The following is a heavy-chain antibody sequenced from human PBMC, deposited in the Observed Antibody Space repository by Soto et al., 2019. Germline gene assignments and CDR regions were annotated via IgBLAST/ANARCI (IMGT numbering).Heavy chain of an antibody. Sequence: SETLSLTCTVSGGSIISGDYYWSWIRQHPGKGLEWIGYIYYSGSTYYNPSLKSRVTISVDTSKNQFSLKLSSVTAADTAVYYCARERAIKTGYYFDYWGQGTLVTVSS. J-gene: IGHJ4*02. CDR2: IYYSGST. V-gene: IGHV4-31*03. CDR3: ARERAIKTGYYFDY. CDR1: GGSIISGDYY.